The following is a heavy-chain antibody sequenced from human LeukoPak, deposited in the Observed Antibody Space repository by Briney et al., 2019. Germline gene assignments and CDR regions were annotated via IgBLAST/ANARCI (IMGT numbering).Heavy chain of an antibody. Sequence: GWSLRLSCAASGFTFSSYAMSWVRQAPGKGLEWVSAISGSGGSTYYADSVKGRFTISRDNSKNTLYLQMNSLRAEDTAVYYCAKDNGYSSGWYSVDYWGQGTLVTVSS. CDR2: ISGSGGST. V-gene: IGHV3-23*01. CDR3: AKDNGYSSGWYSVDY. J-gene: IGHJ4*02. D-gene: IGHD6-19*01. CDR1: GFTFSSYA.